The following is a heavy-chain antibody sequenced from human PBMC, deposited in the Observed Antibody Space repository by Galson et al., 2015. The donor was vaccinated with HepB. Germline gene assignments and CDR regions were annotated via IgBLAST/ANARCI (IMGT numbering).Heavy chain of an antibody. D-gene: IGHD6-19*01. CDR2: ISDGGIRT. Sequence: SLRLSCADSGFTFSSYAMSWVRQAPGKGLQWVSTISDGGIRTPYADSVKGRFTISRDNSKDTLYLQMNSLRAEDTAVYYCARIVAVATAYWGQGTLVTVSS. CDR1: GFTFSSYA. J-gene: IGHJ4*02. CDR3: ARIVAVATAY. V-gene: IGHV3-23*01.